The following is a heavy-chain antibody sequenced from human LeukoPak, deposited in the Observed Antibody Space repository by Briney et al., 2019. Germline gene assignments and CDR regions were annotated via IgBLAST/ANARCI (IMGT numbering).Heavy chain of an antibody. Sequence: PGGSLRLSCAASGFTFRVYEMQWVRQAPGKGLEWVSYISGRGDTIYYADSVKGRFTISRDNSKNTLYLQMNSLRAEDTAVYYCARGGDIVATIGDYWGQGTLVTVSS. CDR3: ARGGDIVATIGDY. V-gene: IGHV3-48*03. CDR1: GFTFRVYE. D-gene: IGHD5-12*01. J-gene: IGHJ4*02. CDR2: ISGRGDTI.